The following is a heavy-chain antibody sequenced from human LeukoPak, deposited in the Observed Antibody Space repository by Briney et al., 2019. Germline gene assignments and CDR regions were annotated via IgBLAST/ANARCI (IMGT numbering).Heavy chain of an antibody. D-gene: IGHD4-23*01. J-gene: IGHJ2*01. CDR3: ATSYQTTVDPDDWYFDL. Sequence: GGSLRLSCAASGFTFSSYGMHWVRQAPGKGLEWVTVIWYDGSNKYYADSVKGRFTISRDNSKNTLYLQMNSLRAEDTAVYYCATSYQTTVDPDDWYFDLWGRGTLVTVSS. V-gene: IGHV3-33*01. CDR2: IWYDGSNK. CDR1: GFTFSSYG.